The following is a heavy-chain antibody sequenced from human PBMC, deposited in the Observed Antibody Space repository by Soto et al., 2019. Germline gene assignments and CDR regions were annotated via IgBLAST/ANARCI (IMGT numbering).Heavy chain of an antibody. CDR3: ARERGMEAARPVTYYYYGMDV. D-gene: IGHD6-6*01. V-gene: IGHV3-33*01. Sequence: HPGGSLRLSCAASGFTFSSYGLHWVRQAPGKGLVWVAVIWYDGSNKYYADSVKGRFTISRDNSKNTLYLQMNSLRAEDTAVYYCARERGMEAARPVTYYYYGMDVWGQGTTVTVSS. CDR2: IWYDGSNK. J-gene: IGHJ6*02. CDR1: GFTFSSYG.